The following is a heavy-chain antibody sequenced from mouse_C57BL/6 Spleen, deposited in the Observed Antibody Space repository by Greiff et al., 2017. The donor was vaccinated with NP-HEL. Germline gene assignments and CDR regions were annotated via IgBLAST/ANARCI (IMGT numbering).Heavy chain of an antibody. CDR2: IYPSDSET. D-gene: IGHD4-1*01. V-gene: IGHV1-61*01. J-gene: IGHJ2*01. Sequence: VKLQQPGAELVRPGSSVKLSCKASGYTFTSYWMDWVKQRPGQGLEWIGNIYPSDSETHYNQKFKDKATLTVDKSSSTAYMQLSSLTSEDSAVYYCASWDVKGYWGQGTTLTVSS. CDR1: GYTFTSYW. CDR3: ASWDVKGY.